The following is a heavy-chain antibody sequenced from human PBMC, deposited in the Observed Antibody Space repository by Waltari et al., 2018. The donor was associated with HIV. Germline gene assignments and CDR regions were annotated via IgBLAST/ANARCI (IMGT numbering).Heavy chain of an antibody. CDR3: ARAMVNSCDFPKPLDY. V-gene: IGHV4-61*01. CDR1: GGSVSSANYY. J-gene: IGHJ4*02. D-gene: IGHD2-21*02. CDR2: ISYTGKT. Sequence: QVQLQESGPGLVKPSEALSLTCTVSGGSVSSANYYWTWIRQPPGKGLEGIGYISYTGKTNYNPSLKSRLTLSVDTSRNYFSLKLISVTSADTAVYYCARAMVNSCDFPKPLDYWGQGTLVTVSS.